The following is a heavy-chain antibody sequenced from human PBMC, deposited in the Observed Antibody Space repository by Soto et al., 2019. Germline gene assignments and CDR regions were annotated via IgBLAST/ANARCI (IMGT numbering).Heavy chain of an antibody. J-gene: IGHJ4*02. Sequence: QPGGSLRLSCAASGFTFSSYWMSWVRQAPGKGLEWVANIKEDGSDMYYVDSVKGRFTISRDNAKNSLYLQMNSLRAEDTAVYYCATEVWVYYDFWSGYSDYWGQGTLVTVSS. D-gene: IGHD3-3*01. CDR1: GFTFSSYW. V-gene: IGHV3-7*01. CDR3: ATEVWVYYDFWSGYSDY. CDR2: IKEDGSDM.